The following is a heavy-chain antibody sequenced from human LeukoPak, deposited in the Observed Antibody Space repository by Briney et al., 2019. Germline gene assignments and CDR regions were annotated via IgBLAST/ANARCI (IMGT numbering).Heavy chain of an antibody. V-gene: IGHV3-74*01. J-gene: IGHJ4*02. CDR2: MNSDGRIT. CDR3: AREIYQPGNYGLDF. Sequence: PGGSLRLSCAASGFTSSSYWMHWVRQAPGKGLVWVSRMNSDGRITTYADSVKGRFTISRDNAKNTLYLHMNSLRAEDTAVYYCAREIYQPGNYGLDFWGQEALVTVYS. CDR1: GFTSSSYW. D-gene: IGHD1-7*01.